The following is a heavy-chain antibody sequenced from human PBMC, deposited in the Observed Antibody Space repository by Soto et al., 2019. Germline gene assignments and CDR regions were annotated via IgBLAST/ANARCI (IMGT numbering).Heavy chain of an antibody. D-gene: IGHD6-13*01. CDR1: GFTFDDHA. Sequence: GGSLRLSCAASGFTFDDHAMHWVRQAPGKGLEWVSGISWSSAGIGYAASVKGRFTISRDNAKNSLYLQMNSLRAEDTALYYCAKDIGSAAADTYYYYGMDVWGQGTTVTVSS. CDR3: AKDIGSAAADTYYYYGMDV. CDR2: ISWSSAGI. V-gene: IGHV3-9*01. J-gene: IGHJ6*02.